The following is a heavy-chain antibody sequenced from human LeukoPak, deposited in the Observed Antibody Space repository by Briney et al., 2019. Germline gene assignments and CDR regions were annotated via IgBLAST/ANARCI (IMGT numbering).Heavy chain of an antibody. CDR2: IYYSGST. CDR1: GGSISSYY. D-gene: IGHD6-19*01. CDR3: ATHSSGWSLLFDP. Sequence: SETLSLTCTVSGGSISSYYWSWIRQPPGKGLEWIGYIYYSGSTNYNPSLKSRVTISVDTSKNQFSLKLSSVTAADTAVYYCATHSSGWSLLFDPWGQGTLVTVSS. J-gene: IGHJ5*02. V-gene: IGHV4-59*08.